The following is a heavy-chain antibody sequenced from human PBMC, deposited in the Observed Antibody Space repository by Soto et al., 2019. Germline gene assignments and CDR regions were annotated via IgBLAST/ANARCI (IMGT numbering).Heavy chain of an antibody. D-gene: IGHD3-22*01. CDR3: ARGVLLVRSSGYYSAWFGP. Sequence: ASVKVSCKASGYTFTSYAMHWVRQAPGQRLEWMGWINAGNGNTKYSQKFQGRVTITRDTSASTAYMELSSLRSEDTAVYYCARGVLLVRSSGYYSAWFGPWGQGALVTVSS. CDR2: INAGNGNT. CDR1: GYTFTSYA. V-gene: IGHV1-3*01. J-gene: IGHJ5*02.